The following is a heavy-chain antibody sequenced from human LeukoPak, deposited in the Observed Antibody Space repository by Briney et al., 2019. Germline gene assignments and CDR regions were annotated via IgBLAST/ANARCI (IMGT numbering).Heavy chain of an antibody. Sequence: GGSLRLSCGASGLAFSRYAMSWVRQAPGKGLEWVSSIISSGDITYYADSLKGRFTISRDNSKNTVHLQMDSLRAEDSAVYYCAKNGGYSYGLYYFDYWGQGTLVTVSS. CDR2: IISSGDIT. D-gene: IGHD5-18*01. CDR1: GLAFSRYA. CDR3: AKNGGYSYGLYYFDY. V-gene: IGHV3-23*01. J-gene: IGHJ4*02.